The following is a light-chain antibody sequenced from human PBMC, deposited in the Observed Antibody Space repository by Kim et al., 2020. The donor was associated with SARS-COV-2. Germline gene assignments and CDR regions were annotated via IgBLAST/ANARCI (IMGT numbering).Light chain of an antibody. J-gene: IGLJ3*02. V-gene: IGLV8-61*01. CDR1: SGSVSTSYY. Sequence: QTVVTQEPSFSVSPGGTVTLTCGLSSGSVSTSYYPSWYQQTPGQAPRTLIYSTTTRSSGVPDRFSGSILGNKAALTITGAQADDESDYYCVLFMGSGIRVFGGGTQLTVL. CDR3: VLFMGSGIRV. CDR2: STT.